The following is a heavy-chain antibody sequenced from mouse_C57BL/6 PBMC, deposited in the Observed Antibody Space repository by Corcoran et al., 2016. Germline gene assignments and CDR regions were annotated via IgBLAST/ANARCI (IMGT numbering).Heavy chain of an antibody. CDR3: ARITTLVAASYYFDY. CDR2: INTYSGVP. CDR1: GYTFTTYG. J-gene: IGHJ2*01. D-gene: IGHD1-1*01. V-gene: IGHV9-3*01. Sequence: QIQLVQSGPELKKPGETVKISCKASGYTFTTYGMSWVKQAPGKGLKWMGWINTYSGVPTYADDFKGRFAFSLETSASTAYLQINNLKNEDTATYFCARITTLVAASYYFDYWGQGTTLTVSS.